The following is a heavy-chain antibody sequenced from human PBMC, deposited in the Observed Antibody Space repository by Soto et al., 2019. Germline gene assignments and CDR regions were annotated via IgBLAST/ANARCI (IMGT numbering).Heavy chain of an antibody. D-gene: IGHD2-15*01. Sequence: GWIRQPPGKGLEWIGSIYHSGSTYYNPSLKSRVTISVDTSKNQFSLKLSSVTAADTAVYYCARGKYCSGGSCYSYYYYGMDVWGQGTTVTVSS. J-gene: IGHJ6*02. CDR3: ARGKYCSGGSCYSYYYYGMDV. CDR2: IYHSGST. V-gene: IGHV4-38-2*02.